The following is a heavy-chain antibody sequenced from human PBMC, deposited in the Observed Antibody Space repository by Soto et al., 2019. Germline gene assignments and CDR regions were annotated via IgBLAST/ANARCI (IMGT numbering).Heavy chain of an antibody. V-gene: IGHV1-3*05. D-gene: IGHD6-13*01. CDR2: INAGNGNT. CDR3: ARAGTESSSSDYYYYGMDV. CDR1: GYTFTSYA. Sequence: QVQLVQSGAEEKKPGASVKVSCKASGYTFTSYAMHWVRQAPGQRLEWMGWINAGNGNTKYSQKFQGRVTITRDTSASTAYRELSSLRSEDTAVYYCARAGTESSSSDYYYYGMDVWGQGTTVTVSS. J-gene: IGHJ6*02.